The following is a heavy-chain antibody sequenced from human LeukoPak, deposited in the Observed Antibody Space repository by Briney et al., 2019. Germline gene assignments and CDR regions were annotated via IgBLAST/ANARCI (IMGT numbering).Heavy chain of an antibody. V-gene: IGHV3-30*03. Sequence: PGGSLRLSCAASGFTFSSYGMHWVRQAPGKGLEWVAVISYDGSNKYYADSVKGRFTISRDNSKNTLYLQMNSLRAEDTAVYYCARWIEGMALDIWGQGTMVTVSS. D-gene: IGHD2-2*03. CDR2: ISYDGSNK. CDR3: ARWIEGMALDI. CDR1: GFTFSSYG. J-gene: IGHJ3*02.